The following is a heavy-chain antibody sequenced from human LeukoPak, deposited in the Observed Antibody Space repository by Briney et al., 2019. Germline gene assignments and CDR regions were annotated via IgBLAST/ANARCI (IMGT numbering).Heavy chain of an antibody. CDR2: ISYDESYK. D-gene: IGHD7-27*01. CDR1: GFSFSSYG. V-gene: IGHV3-30*18. CDR3: AKDGLTGVNYYYGMDV. J-gene: IGHJ6*04. Sequence: RSLRLSCSASGFSFSSYGIHWCRQSPCKGRYSMAVISYDESYKYYADSVKGRLTISRDNSKNPLYLQMNSLRAEDTAVYYCAKDGLTGVNYYYGMDVWGKGTTVTVSS.